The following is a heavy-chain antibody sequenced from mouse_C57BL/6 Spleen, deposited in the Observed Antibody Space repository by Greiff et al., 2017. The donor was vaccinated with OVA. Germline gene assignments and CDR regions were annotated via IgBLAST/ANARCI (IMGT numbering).Heavy chain of an antibody. J-gene: IGHJ2*01. D-gene: IGHD3-3*01. CDR3: ARGDLDY. Sequence: VQLQQSGPELVKPGASVKISFKASGYAFSSSWMNWVKQRPGKGLEWIGRIYPGDGDTNYNGKFKGKATLTADKSSSTAYMQLSSLTSEDSAVYFCARGDLDYWGQGTTLTVSS. CDR2: IYPGDGDT. V-gene: IGHV1-82*01. CDR1: GYAFSSSW.